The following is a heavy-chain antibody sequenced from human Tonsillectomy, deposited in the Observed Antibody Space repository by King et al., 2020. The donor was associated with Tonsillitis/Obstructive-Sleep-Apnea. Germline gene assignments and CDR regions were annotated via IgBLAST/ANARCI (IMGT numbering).Heavy chain of an antibody. CDR3: ARITYYYDSSGYRNYDAFDI. V-gene: IGHV2-26*01. CDR1: GFSLSNARMG. D-gene: IGHD3-22*01. J-gene: IGHJ3*02. Sequence: TLKESGPVLVKPTETLTLTCTVSGFSLSNARMGVSWIRQPPGKALEWLAHIFSNDEKSYSTSLKSRLTISKDTSKSQVVLTMTNMDPVDTATYYCARITYYYDSSGYRNYDAFDIWGQGTMVTVSS. CDR2: IFSNDEK.